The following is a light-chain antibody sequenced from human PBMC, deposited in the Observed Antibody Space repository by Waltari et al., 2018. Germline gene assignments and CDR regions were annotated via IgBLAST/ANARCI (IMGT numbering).Light chain of an antibody. CDR3: CSYAGRDAWV. J-gene: IGLJ3*02. CDR1: DSDVGAYHF. Sequence: HSALTQHRSVSGSPRPSVTISCSGTDSDVGAYHFVSWYQQHPYSAPKLLIFDVTKRPSGVPNRFSGSKSGHTASLTISGLQAEDEADYYCCSYAGRDAWVFGGGTRLTVL. V-gene: IGLV2-11*01. CDR2: DVT.